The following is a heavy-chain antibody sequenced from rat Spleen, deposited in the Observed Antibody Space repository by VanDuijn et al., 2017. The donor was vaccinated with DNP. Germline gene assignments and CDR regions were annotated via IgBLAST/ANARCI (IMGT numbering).Heavy chain of an antibody. V-gene: IGHV5-22*01. J-gene: IGHJ2*01. D-gene: IGHD1-4*01. CDR1: GFTFRDYY. CDR3: ARHVLPLRVWDY. Sequence: EVQLVESGGGLVQPGGSLKLSCVASGFTFRDYYMAWVRRTPAKGLEWVAYISYDGVSTYNGGSVKGRFTISRDIAKSTLYLEMNSLRSEDMATYYCARHVLPLRVWDYWGQGVMVTVSS. CDR2: ISYDGVST.